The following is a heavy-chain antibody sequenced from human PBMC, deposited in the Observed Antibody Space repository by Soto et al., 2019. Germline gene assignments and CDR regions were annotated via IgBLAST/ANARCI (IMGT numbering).Heavy chain of an antibody. CDR3: ARGVVVVAANRPHYYYYGMDV. V-gene: IGHV3-23*01. J-gene: IGHJ6*02. CDR2: ISGSGGST. Sequence: LRLSCAASGFTFSSYAMSWVRQAPGKGLEWVSAISGSGGSTYYADSVKGRFTISRDNAKNSLYLQMNSLRDEDTAVYYCARGVVVVAANRPHYYYYGMDVWGQGTTVTVSS. CDR1: GFTFSSYA. D-gene: IGHD2-15*01.